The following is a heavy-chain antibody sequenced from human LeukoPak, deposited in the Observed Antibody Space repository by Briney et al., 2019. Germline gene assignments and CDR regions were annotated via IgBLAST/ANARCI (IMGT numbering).Heavy chain of an antibody. CDR3: ARWSSGYYLNAFDV. D-gene: IGHD3-22*01. Sequence: SETLSLTCTVSGYSISSGYYWGWIRQPPGKGLEWIGSIYHSGSSYYNPSLKSRVTISPDTSKNQFSLDLNPVTAADTAVYYCARWSSGYYLNAFDVWGQGTTVTVSS. V-gene: IGHV4-38-2*02. CDR1: GYSISSGYY. J-gene: IGHJ3*01. CDR2: IYHSGSS.